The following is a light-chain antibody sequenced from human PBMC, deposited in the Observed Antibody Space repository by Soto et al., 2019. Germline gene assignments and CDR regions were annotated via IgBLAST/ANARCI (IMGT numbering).Light chain of an antibody. CDR3: QQYNKWPPQYT. CDR1: QSISSD. J-gene: IGKJ2*01. Sequence: EIVMTQSPATLSVSPGERATLSCRASQSISSDLAWYQQKPGQAPRILIYGATTRATAIPGRIRGSGSGTDFTLTISSLPSEDFAVYYCQQYNKWPPQYTFGQGTKLEIK. V-gene: IGKV3-15*01. CDR2: GAT.